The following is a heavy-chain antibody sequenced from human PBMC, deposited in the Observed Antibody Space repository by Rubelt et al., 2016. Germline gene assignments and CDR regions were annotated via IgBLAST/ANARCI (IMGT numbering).Heavy chain of an antibody. D-gene: IGHD3-3*01. CDR3: AVTFC. Sequence: PCKGLEWVAGMSYDGSKEYFADSVKGRLTISRDNSKNTLYLQMNSLTVEDTAVYYCAVTFCWGQGTLVTVSS. V-gene: IGHV3-30*03. CDR2: MSYDGSKE. J-gene: IGHJ4*02.